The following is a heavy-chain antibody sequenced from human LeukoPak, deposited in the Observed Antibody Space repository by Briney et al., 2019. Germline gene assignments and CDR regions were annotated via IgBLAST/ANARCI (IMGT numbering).Heavy chain of an antibody. CDR1: GGSISSYY. CDR2: IYYSGST. V-gene: IGHV4-59*08. Sequence: SETLSLTCTVSGGSISSYYWSWIRQPPGKGLEWIGYIYYSGSTNYNPSLKSRVTISVDTSKNQFSLKLSSVTAADTAVYYCARYCKLEGRGYYFDYWGQGTLVTVSS. J-gene: IGHJ4*02. CDR3: ARYCKLEGRGYYFDY. D-gene: IGHD2/OR15-2a*01.